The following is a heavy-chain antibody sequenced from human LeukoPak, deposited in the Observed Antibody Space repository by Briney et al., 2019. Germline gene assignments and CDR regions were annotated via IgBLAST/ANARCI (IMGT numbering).Heavy chain of an antibody. Sequence: PSETLSLTCTVSGGSISSSSYYWGWIRQPPGKGLEWIGSIYYSGSTYYNPSLKSRVTISVDTSKNQFSLKLSSVTAADTAVYYCARGRRPYGSGTRWFDPWGQGTLVTVSS. J-gene: IGHJ5*02. D-gene: IGHD3-10*01. CDR3: ARGRRPYGSGTRWFDP. CDR1: GGSISSSSYY. CDR2: IYYSGST. V-gene: IGHV4-39*07.